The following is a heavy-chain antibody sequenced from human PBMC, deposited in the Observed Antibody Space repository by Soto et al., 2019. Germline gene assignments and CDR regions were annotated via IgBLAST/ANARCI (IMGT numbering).Heavy chain of an antibody. CDR2: INHSGST. CDR3: ARHGGRGAAETSYT. V-gene: IGHV4-34*01. D-gene: IGHD6-13*01. CDR1: GGSFSGYY. Sequence: SETLSLTCAVYGGSFSGYYWNWIRQPPGKGLEKIGEINHSGSTNYNPSLKSRVTISLDTSKNESSLKLSSVTAADTAVYHCARHGGRGAAETSYTGGQGPRVTVPS. J-gene: IGHJ4*02.